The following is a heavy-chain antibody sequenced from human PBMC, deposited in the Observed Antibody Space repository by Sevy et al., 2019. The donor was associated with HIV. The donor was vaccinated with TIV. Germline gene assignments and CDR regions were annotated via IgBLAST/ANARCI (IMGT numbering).Heavy chain of an antibody. D-gene: IGHD1-20*01. Sequence: GGSLRLSCEGSGFTFSNYVMGWVRQAPGKGLEWVSGLSESGRTTYYADSVKGRFTISRDNSNNTLYLQMNSLKAEDTATYYCAKRGSMTATTCAFDVWGQGTMVTVSS. CDR2: LSESGRTT. CDR3: AKRGSMTATTCAFDV. J-gene: IGHJ3*01. CDR1: GFTFSNYV. V-gene: IGHV3-23*01.